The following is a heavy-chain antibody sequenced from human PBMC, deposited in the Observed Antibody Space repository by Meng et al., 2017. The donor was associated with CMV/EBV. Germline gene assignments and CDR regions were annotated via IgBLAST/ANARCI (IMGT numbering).Heavy chain of an antibody. CDR2: ISSSSSYI. CDR3: ARDLPYYDFWSGYNWFDP. D-gene: IGHD3-3*01. Sequence: FTFSSYSMNWVRQAPGQGLEWVSSISSSSSYIYYADSVKGRFTISRDNAKNSLYLQMNSLRAEDTAVYYCARDLPYYDFWSGYNWFDPWGQGTLVTVS. V-gene: IGHV3-21*01. J-gene: IGHJ5*02. CDR1: FTFSSYS.